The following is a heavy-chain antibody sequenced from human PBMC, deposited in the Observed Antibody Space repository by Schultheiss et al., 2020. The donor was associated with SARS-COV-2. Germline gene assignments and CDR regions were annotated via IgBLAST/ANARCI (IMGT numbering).Heavy chain of an antibody. J-gene: IGHJ6*02. CDR1: GGSFSGYY. CDR2: IYYSGST. Sequence: SETLSLTFAVYGGSFSGYYWSWIRQPPGKGLEWIGYIYYSGSTNYNPSLKSRVTISVDTSKNQFSLKLSSVTAADTAVYYCARHGGYCSSTSCYVRAYYYYGMDVWGQGTTVTVSS. D-gene: IGHD2-2*01. CDR3: ARHGGYCSSTSCYVRAYYYYGMDV. V-gene: IGHV4-59*08.